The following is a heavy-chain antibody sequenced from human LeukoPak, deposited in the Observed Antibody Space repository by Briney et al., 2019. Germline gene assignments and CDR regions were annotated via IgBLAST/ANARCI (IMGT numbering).Heavy chain of an antibody. CDR3: ARDHQMATAFDY. CDR2: ISSSSSYI. V-gene: IGHV3-21*01. J-gene: IGHJ4*02. CDR1: GFTFSSYS. Sequence: GGSLRLSCAASGFTFSSYSMNWVRQAPGKGLEWVSSISSSSSYIYYADSVKGRFTISRDNAKNSLYLQMNSLRAEDTAVYYCARDHQMATAFDYWGQGTLVNVFS. D-gene: IGHD5-24*01.